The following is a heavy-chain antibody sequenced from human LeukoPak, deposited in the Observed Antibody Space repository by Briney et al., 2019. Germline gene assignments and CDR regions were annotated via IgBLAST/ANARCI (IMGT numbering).Heavy chain of an antibody. J-gene: IGHJ4*02. CDR3: ARPPTYIWNIDY. CDR1: GFTFSNYW. CDR2: IKQDGSEK. D-gene: IGHD1/OR15-1a*01. Sequence: GGSLRLSCAASGFTFSNYWMSWVHQAPGKGLEWVANIKQDGSEKYYVDSVKGRFTISRNNAKNSLYLQMDSLRAEDTAMYYCARPPTYIWNIDYWGQGTLVTVSS. V-gene: IGHV3-7*01.